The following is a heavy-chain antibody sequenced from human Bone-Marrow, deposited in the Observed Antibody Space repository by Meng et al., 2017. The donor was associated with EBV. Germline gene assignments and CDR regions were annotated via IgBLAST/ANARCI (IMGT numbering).Heavy chain of an antibody. CDR3: ARDKVAAAGTGDY. CDR1: VFTFISYS. Sequence: EVQLVASGGGLVKPGGSRRLSCAASVFTFISYSMNWVRQAPGKGLEWVSSISSSSSYIYYADSVKGRFTISRDNAKNSLYLQMNSLRAEDTAVYYCARDKVAAAGTGDYWGQGTLVTVSS. V-gene: IGHV3-21*01. CDR2: ISSSSSYI. J-gene: IGHJ4*02. D-gene: IGHD6-13*01.